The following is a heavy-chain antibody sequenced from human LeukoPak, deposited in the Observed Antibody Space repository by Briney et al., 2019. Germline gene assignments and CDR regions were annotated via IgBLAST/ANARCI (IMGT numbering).Heavy chain of an antibody. J-gene: IGHJ4*02. CDR1: GNSLSNLA. Sequence: ASVKVSCKVSGNSLSNLAMHWVRQAPGKGLEWMGGFDPEEGKTIYAQKLQGRVSMTEDTSTDTAYMELRSLRSDDTAVYYCARARHYYDFGFWGQGTLVTVSS. V-gene: IGHV1-24*01. CDR3: ARARHYYDFGF. D-gene: IGHD3/OR15-3a*01. CDR2: FDPEEGKT.